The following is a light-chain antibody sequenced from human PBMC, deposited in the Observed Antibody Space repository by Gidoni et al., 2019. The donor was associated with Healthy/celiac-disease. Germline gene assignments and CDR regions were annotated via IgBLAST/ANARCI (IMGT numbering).Light chain of an antibody. J-gene: IGKJ1*01. CDR3: QQSYSTPWT. CDR2: GAS. V-gene: IGKV1-39*01. Sequence: DIQMTQSPSPLSAAVGDRVTITCRASQSISSYLNWYQQKPGKAPNLLIYGASSLQSGVPSRFSGSGSGTDFTLTISSLQPEDFATYYCQQSYSTPWTFGQGTKVEIK. CDR1: QSISSY.